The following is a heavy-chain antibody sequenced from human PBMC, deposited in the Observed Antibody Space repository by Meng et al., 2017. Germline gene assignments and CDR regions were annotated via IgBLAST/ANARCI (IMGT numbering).Heavy chain of an antibody. Sequence: QVQLVESVGGVVQPGRSLRLSCAASGFTFSGCAMHWVRQARGKGLEWVAVIWYDGSKEYYADSLKGRFTISRDNSKNTLYLQMNSLRPEDTAVYYCARDPGGDYYGGFDYWGQGTLVTVSS. D-gene: IGHD2-21*01. V-gene: IGHV3-33*08. CDR1: GFTFSGCA. J-gene: IGHJ4*02. CDR2: IWYDGSKE. CDR3: ARDPGGDYYGGFDY.